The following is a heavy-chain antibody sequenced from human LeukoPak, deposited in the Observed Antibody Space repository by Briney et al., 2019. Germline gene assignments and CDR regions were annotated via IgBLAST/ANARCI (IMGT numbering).Heavy chain of an antibody. D-gene: IGHD3-22*01. CDR1: GFTFDDYA. CDR2: ISWNSGSI. CDR3: ASGYDSGGPGGLFDY. V-gene: IGHV3-9*01. Sequence: QAGGSLRLSCAASGFTFDDYAMHWVRQAPGKGLEWVSGISWNSGSIGYADSVKGRFTISRDNAKNSLYLQMNSLRAEDTAVYYCASGYDSGGPGGLFDYWGQGTLVTVSS. J-gene: IGHJ4*02.